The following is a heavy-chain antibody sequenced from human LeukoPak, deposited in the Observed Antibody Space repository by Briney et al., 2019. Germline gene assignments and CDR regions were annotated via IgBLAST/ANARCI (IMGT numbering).Heavy chain of an antibody. D-gene: IGHD5-24*01. Sequence: ASVKVSCKASGYTFTGYYMHWVRQAPAQGLEWMGWINPNSGATNYAQNFQGRVTMTTDTSISTAYMELSSLRSDDTALYYCAREYNWLQLQGYFDFWGQGTQVTVSS. V-gene: IGHV1-2*02. CDR1: GYTFTGYY. CDR2: INPNSGAT. J-gene: IGHJ4*02. CDR3: AREYNWLQLQGYFDF.